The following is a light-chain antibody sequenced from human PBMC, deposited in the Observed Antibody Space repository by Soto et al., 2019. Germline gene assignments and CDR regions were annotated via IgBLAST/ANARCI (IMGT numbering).Light chain of an antibody. J-gene: IGKJ5*01. CDR2: GAS. CDR3: QQYGSSPPIT. V-gene: IGKV3-20*01. CDR1: QSVSSSY. Sequence: EIVWTQSPGTLSLSPGERATFSCRSSQSVSSSYLAWYQQKPGQAPRLLIYGASSRATGIPDRFSGSGSGTDFTLTISRLEPEDFAVYYCQQYGSSPPITFGQGTRLEIK.